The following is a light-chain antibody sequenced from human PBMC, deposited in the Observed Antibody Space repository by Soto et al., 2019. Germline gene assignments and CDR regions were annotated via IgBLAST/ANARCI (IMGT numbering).Light chain of an antibody. CDR1: QSISSY. Sequence: DIQMTQSPSSLSASVGDRVTITCRASQSISSYLNRYQQKPGKAPKLLIYAASSLQSGVPSRFRGSGSGTDFTLTISSLQPEGFATYYCQQSYSIWTFGQGTKVEIK. CDR2: AAS. V-gene: IGKV1-39*01. J-gene: IGKJ1*01. CDR3: QQSYSIWT.